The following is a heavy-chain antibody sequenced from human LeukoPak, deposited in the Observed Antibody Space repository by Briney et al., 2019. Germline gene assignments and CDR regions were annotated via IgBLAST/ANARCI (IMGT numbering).Heavy chain of an antibody. CDR2: ISGDGSST. V-gene: IGHV3-74*01. J-gene: IGHJ4*02. D-gene: IGHD4-23*01. CDR3: ARGDYGGNSPDN. Sequence: GGSLRLSCAASGFSFSNYWMHWVRQAPGKGLVWVSRISGDGSSTTYADSVKGRFTISMDNAKDTLCLQMNNLRAEDTAVYYCARGDYGGNSPDNWGQGTLVIVSS. CDR1: GFSFSNYW.